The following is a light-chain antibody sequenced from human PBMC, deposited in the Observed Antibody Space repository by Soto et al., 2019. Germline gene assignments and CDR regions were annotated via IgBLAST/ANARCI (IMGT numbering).Light chain of an antibody. CDR1: QSVNNY. CDR3: QLRSNCIFT. V-gene: IGKV3-11*01. J-gene: IGKJ3*01. Sequence: EIVLTQSPDTLSLSPGERATLSCRASQSVNNYLAWYQQVHGQAPRLLIYDASKRATGIPARVSGRGSGTDLTLTIRSLEPEDSAVYSSQLRSNCIFTFGPGTKVEI. CDR2: DAS.